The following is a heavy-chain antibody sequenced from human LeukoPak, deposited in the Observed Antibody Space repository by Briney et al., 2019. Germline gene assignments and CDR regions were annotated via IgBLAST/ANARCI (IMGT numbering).Heavy chain of an antibody. D-gene: IGHD3-22*01. Sequence: SETLSLTCTVSGGSISSYYWSWIRQPPGKGLEWIGYIYYSGSTNYSPSLKSRVTISVDTSKNQFSLKLSSVTAADTAVYYCARGSDSSGYYNWFDPWGQGTLVTVSS. CDR2: IYYSGST. V-gene: IGHV4-59*01. CDR1: GGSISSYY. J-gene: IGHJ5*02. CDR3: ARGSDSSGYYNWFDP.